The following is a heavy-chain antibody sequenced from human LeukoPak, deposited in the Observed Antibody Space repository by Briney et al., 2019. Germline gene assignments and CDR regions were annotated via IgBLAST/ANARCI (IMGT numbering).Heavy chain of an antibody. J-gene: IGHJ4*02. Sequence: GGSLRLSCAASGFTFSSYNMKWVRQAPGKGLEWVSFISGSSSHIYYADSVKGRFTISRDNSKNTLYLQMNSLRAEDTAVYYCARDAYYSSGWYFYFDYWGQGTLVTVSS. D-gene: IGHD6-19*01. CDR1: GFTFSSYN. V-gene: IGHV3-21*01. CDR3: ARDAYYSSGWYFYFDY. CDR2: ISGSSSHI.